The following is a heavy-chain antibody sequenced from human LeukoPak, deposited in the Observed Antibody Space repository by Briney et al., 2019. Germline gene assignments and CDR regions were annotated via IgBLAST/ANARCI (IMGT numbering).Heavy chain of an antibody. CDR1: GFTVSSNY. CDR3: ARVRPDYYDSSGQFDY. V-gene: IGHV3-66*01. CDR2: IYSGGSP. J-gene: IGHJ4*02. D-gene: IGHD3-22*01. Sequence: GGSLRLSCAASGFTVSSNYMSWVRQAPGKGLEGVSVIYSGGSPYYADSVKGRFTISRDNSKNSLYLQMNSLRAEDTAVYYCARVRPDYYDSSGQFDYWGQGTLVTVSS.